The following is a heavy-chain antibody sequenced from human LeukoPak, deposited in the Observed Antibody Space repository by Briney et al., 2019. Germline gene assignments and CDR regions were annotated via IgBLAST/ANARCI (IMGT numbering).Heavy chain of an antibody. J-gene: IGHJ4*02. V-gene: IGHV5-51*01. D-gene: IGHD1-26*01. CDR3: VSLFGGSPLSLYYFDY. CDR1: GYSFTSYW. Sequence: GESLKISCKGSGYSFTSYWIGWVRQMPGKGLEWMGIIYPGDSDTRYSPSFQGQVTISADKSISTACLQWSSLKASDTAMYYCVSLFGGSPLSLYYFDYWGQGTLVTVSS. CDR2: IYPGDSDT.